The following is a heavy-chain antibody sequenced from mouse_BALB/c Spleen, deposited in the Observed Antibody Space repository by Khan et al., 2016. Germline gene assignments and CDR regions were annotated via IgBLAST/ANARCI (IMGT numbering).Heavy chain of an antibody. V-gene: IGHV4-1*02. J-gene: IGHJ2*01. CDR1: GFDFSRYW. CDR2: INPDRSTI. D-gene: IGHD4-1*01. CDR3: ARNWDVSFNC. Sequence: EVQLPASGGGLVQPGGSLNLSCAASGFDFSRYWMSWVRQAPGKGLEWTGEINPDRSTINYTPSLKDKFIISRDNDKNTLYLQMGKVRSEDTALYYWARNWDVSFNCWVQGTTLAVYS.